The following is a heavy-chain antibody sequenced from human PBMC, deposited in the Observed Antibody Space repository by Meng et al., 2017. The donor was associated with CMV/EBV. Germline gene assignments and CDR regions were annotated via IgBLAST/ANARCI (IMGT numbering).Heavy chain of an antibody. CDR3: ASDGVDIVATFY. D-gene: IGHD5-12*01. CDR1: GFTFSSYW. V-gene: IGHV3-7*01. Sequence: GESLKISCAASGFTFSSYWMSWVRQAPGKGLEWVANIKQDGSEKYYVDSVKGRFTISRDNAKNSLYLQMNSLRAEDTAVYYCASDGVDIVATFYWGQGTLVTVSS. J-gene: IGHJ4*02. CDR2: IKQDGSEK.